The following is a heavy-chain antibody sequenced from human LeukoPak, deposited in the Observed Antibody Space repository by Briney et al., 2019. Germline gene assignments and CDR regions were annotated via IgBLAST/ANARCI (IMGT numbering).Heavy chain of an antibody. CDR2: IYNSGST. V-gene: IGHV4-59*08. CDR3: ARSAIDAFDI. CDR1: GGSISSYY. J-gene: IGHJ3*02. Sequence: SETLSLTCTVSGGSISSYYWSWTRQPPGKGLECIGYIYNSGSTNYNPSLKSRVSISVDTSKNQFSLKLSSVTAADTAVYYCARSAIDAFDIWGQGTMVTVSS. D-gene: IGHD6-25*01.